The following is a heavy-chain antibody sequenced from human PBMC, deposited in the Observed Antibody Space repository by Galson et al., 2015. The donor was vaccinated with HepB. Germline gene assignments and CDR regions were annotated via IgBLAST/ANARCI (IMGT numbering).Heavy chain of an antibody. J-gene: IGHJ4*02. CDR2: INTGNENR. CDR1: GYNFPRYA. Sequence: SVKVSCKASGYNFPRYAIHWVRQAPGQRLEWMGWINTGNENRRYSPDFQDRVTITWDRPATTAYMELSGLRSEDTAFYYCARGFEAAAPSFDYWGQGFLVTVSS. D-gene: IGHD6-13*01. CDR3: ARGFEAAAPSFDY. V-gene: IGHV1-3*04.